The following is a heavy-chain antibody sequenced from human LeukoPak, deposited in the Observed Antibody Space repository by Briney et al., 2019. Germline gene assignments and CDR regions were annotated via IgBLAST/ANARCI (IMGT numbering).Heavy chain of an antibody. CDR1: GGSISNNY. Sequence: SETLSLTCTVSGGSISNNYWSWFRQPPGKGLEWIGYIYYSGSTNYNPSLKSRVTLSVDTSKSQFSLKLSSVTAADTAVYYCASHKGFWGQGTLVTVSS. V-gene: IGHV4-59*01. CDR3: ASHKGF. J-gene: IGHJ4*02. CDR2: IYYSGST.